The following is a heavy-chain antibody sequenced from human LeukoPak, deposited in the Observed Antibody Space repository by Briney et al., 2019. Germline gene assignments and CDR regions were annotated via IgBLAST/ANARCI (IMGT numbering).Heavy chain of an antibody. Sequence: PSETLSLTCTVSGGSISSGGYYWSWIRQHPGKGLEWIGYIYYSGSTYYNPSLKSRVTISVDTSKNQFSLKLSSVTAADTAVYYCARQDGDPLYYFDYWGQGTLVTVSS. CDR1: GGSISSGGYY. CDR2: IYYSGST. J-gene: IGHJ4*02. V-gene: IGHV4-31*03. D-gene: IGHD4-17*01. CDR3: ARQDGDPLYYFDY.